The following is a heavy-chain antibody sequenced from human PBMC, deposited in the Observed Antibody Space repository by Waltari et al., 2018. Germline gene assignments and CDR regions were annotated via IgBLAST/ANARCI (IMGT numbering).Heavy chain of an antibody. Sequence: EVQLVQSGAEVKKPGESLKISCPGSGYRFPGYWIAWVRQMPGKGLEYIGIIYPDDSDVRYSPSFQGQVTISVDKSINTAYLQWSSLKASDTAMYYCGRHIYSSGWYYYFDYWGQGTLVTVSS. D-gene: IGHD6-19*01. CDR2: IYPDDSDV. J-gene: IGHJ4*02. V-gene: IGHV5-51*01. CDR1: GYRFPGYW. CDR3: GRHIYSSGWYYYFDY.